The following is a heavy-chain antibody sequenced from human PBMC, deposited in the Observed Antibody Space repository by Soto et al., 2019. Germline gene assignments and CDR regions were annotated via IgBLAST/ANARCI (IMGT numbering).Heavy chain of an antibody. Sequence: QVQLVESVGGVVQPGRSLRLSCAASGFSFTIHGMHCVRQAPGKCLEWVAVISPDGSDKYYGDSVQGRFTISRDNSKKTLYLLMNSLPPADAALYFCAKGGSREQISPFYHHAYGLDVGCQGTKATVSS. D-gene: IGHD1-26*01. CDR2: ISPDGSDK. V-gene: IGHV3-30*18. CDR3: AKGGSREQISPFYHHAYGLDV. J-gene: IGHJ6*02. CDR1: GFSFTIHG.